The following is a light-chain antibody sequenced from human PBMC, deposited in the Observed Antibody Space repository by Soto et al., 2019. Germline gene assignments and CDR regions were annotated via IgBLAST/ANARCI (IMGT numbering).Light chain of an antibody. J-gene: IGKJ1*01. Sequence: DIQMTQSPSTLSASVGDRVTITCRASQDISRGLAWYQKKPGKAPKLLIYDTSSLESGVPSRFSGSGYGAEFTLIISNLQPDDFATYYCQQYSGYFWKLGQGTKVDIK. CDR3: QQYSGYFWK. V-gene: IGKV1-5*01. CDR1: QDISRG. CDR2: DTS.